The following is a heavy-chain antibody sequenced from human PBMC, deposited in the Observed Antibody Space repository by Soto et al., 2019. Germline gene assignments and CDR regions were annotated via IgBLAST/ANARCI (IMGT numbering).Heavy chain of an antibody. Sequence: QITLKESGPTLVKPTQTLTLTCSFSGFSLSTTGLGVGWIRQPPGKALEWLALIYWNDDKRYSPSLKSRLTITKDTSKNQVVLTMTNIDPVDTATYYCAHRPGTGTTRNWFDPWGQGTLVTVSS. V-gene: IGHV2-5*01. CDR1: GFSLSTTGLG. CDR2: IYWNDDK. D-gene: IGHD1-7*01. CDR3: AHRPGTGTTRNWFDP. J-gene: IGHJ5*02.